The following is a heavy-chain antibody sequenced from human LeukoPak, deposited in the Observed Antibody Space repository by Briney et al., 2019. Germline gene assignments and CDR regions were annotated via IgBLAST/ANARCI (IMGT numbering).Heavy chain of an antibody. CDR1: GYTFSGYF. CDR2: INPNSGDT. V-gene: IGHV1-2*02. CDR3: ARARTIPGYFDY. D-gene: IGHD1-1*01. J-gene: IGHJ4*02. Sequence: ASVKVSCKASGYTFSGYFIHWVRQAPGQGLEWMAWINPNSGDTNYAQKFRGRVTVTRGTSISTAYLELDRLRSDDTAKYYCARARTIPGYFDYWGQGTLVTVSS.